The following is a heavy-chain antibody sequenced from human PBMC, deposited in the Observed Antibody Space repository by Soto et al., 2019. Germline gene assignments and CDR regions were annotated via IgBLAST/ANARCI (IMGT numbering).Heavy chain of an antibody. CDR3: AKDQTAYYDILTGPYNWIDP. CDR2: ISGSGGST. V-gene: IGHV3-23*01. J-gene: IGHJ5*02. CDR1: GFTFSSYA. Sequence: GGSLRLSCAASGFTFSSYAMSWVRQAPGKGLEWVSAISGSGGSTYYADSVKGRFTISRDNSKNTLYLQMNSLRAEDTAVYYCAKDQTAYYDILTGPYNWIDPWGQGTLVTVSS. D-gene: IGHD3-9*01.